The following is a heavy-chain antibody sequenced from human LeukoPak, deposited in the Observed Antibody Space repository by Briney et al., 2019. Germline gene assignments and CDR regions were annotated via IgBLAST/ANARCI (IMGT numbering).Heavy chain of an antibody. CDR1: GFTFSSYD. V-gene: IGHV3-48*03. D-gene: IGHD3-22*01. J-gene: IGHJ4*02. CDR3: AKDFSVYYYDSRVLDY. Sequence: GGSLRLSCAASGFTFSSYDMNWLRQAPGKGLEWVSYISTSGSTIYYADSVKGRFTISRDNSKKTLYLQMNSLRPEDTAVYYCAKDFSVYYYDSRVLDYWGQGTLVTVSS. CDR2: ISTSGSTI.